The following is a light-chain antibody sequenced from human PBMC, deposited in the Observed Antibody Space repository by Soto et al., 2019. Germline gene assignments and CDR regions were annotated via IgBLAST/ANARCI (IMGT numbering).Light chain of an antibody. V-gene: IGKV1-5*03. Sequence: DIQMTQSPSTLSASVGDRVTISCRASQSISSWLAWYQQKPGEAPKLLIYKASSLESGVPSRFSGSGSGTEFTLTISSLQPDDFATYYCQQYNSYPTFGGGTKVELK. CDR3: QQYNSYPT. CDR1: QSISSW. J-gene: IGKJ4*01. CDR2: KAS.